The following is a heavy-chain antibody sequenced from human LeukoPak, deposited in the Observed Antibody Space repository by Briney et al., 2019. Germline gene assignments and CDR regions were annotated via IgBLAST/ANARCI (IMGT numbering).Heavy chain of an antibody. D-gene: IGHD2-15*01. J-gene: IGHJ5*02. Sequence: ASVKVSCKASGYTFTSYYMHWVRQAPGQGLEWMGIINPSGGSTSYAQKFQGRVTMTRDMSTSTVCMELSSLRSEDTAVYYCARVGRYCSGGSCWRWFDPWGQGTLVTVSS. CDR3: ARVGRYCSGGSCWRWFDP. CDR2: INPSGGST. CDR1: GYTFTSYY. V-gene: IGHV1-46*01.